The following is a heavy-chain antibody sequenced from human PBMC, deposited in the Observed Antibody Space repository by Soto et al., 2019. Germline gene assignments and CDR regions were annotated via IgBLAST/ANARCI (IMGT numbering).Heavy chain of an antibody. CDR3: AKLRQWLTNNWFDP. CDR2: ISGSGGST. J-gene: IGHJ5*02. CDR1: GFTFSSYA. D-gene: IGHD6-19*01. V-gene: IGHV3-23*01. Sequence: PGGSLRLSCAASGFTFSSYAMSWVRQAPGKGLEWVSAISGSGGSTYYADSVKGRFTISRDNSKNTLYLRMNSLRAEDTAVYYCAKLRQWLTNNWFDPWGQGTLVTVSS.